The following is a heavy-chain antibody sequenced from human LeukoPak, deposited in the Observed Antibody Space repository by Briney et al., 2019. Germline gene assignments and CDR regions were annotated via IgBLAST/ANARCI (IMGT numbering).Heavy chain of an antibody. CDR1: EFTFSTYS. D-gene: IGHD3-10*02. CDR2: ISSSGSTI. V-gene: IGHV3-48*04. CDR3: AELGIAMIGGV. J-gene: IGHJ6*04. Sequence: GGSLRLSCAASEFTFSTYSMNWVRQAPGKGLEWVSYISSSGSTIYYADSVKGRFTISRDNAKNSLYLQMNSLRAEDTAVYYCAELGIAMIGGVWGKGTTVTISS.